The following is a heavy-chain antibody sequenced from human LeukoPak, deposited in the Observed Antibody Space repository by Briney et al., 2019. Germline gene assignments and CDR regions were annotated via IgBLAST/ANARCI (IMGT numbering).Heavy chain of an antibody. CDR1: GFNFSRYW. CDR3: ATSHDSSGND. V-gene: IGHV3-7*01. Sequence: QPGGSLRLSCVASGFNFSRYWMAWVRQAPGKGLEWVANIKYDGSLKFYVVSVKGRFTIARDNAKSSLYLEMNSLRADDTAVYFCATSHDSSGNDWGQGTMVTVSS. D-gene: IGHD3-22*01. CDR2: IKYDGSLK. J-gene: IGHJ4*02.